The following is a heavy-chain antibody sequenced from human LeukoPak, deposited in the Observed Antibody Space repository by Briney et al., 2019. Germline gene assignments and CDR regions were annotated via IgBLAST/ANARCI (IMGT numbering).Heavy chain of an antibody. V-gene: IGHV3-30*03. CDR2: ISYDGSDK. CDR3: ARKGLGGELGGFDS. J-gene: IGHJ4*02. D-gene: IGHD1-7*01. Sequence: PGGSLRLSCVASGFTFSSYGMHWVRQAPGKGLEWVAVISYDGSDKDYADSLKGRFTISRDNAKNSLYLQMNSLRVEDTALYHCARKGLGGELGGFDSWGQGTLVTVSS. CDR1: GFTFSSYG.